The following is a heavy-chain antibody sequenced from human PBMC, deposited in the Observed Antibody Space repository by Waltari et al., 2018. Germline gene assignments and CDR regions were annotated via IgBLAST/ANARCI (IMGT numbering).Heavy chain of an antibody. CDR3: ANSYYDSSGYLSVDY. J-gene: IGHJ4*02. V-gene: IGHV1-69*13. D-gene: IGHD3-22*01. Sequence: QVQLVQSGAEVKKPGASVKVSCKVSGYTLTELSMHWVRQAPGQGLEWMGGIIPSFGTANYAQKFQGRVTITADESTSTAYMELSSLRSEDTAVYYCANSYYDSSGYLSVDYWGQGTLVTVSS. CDR1: GYTLTELS. CDR2: IIPSFGTA.